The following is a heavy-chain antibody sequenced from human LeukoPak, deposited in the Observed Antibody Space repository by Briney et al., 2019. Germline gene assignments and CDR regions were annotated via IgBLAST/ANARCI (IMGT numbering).Heavy chain of an antibody. D-gene: IGHD3-9*01. CDR3: ASDQRYAFDY. CDR2: IRTSAEGANYA. Sequence: PGGSLRLSCATSGFSFTDYPMNWVRQAPGKGLEWVSNIRTSAEGANYAYYADSVKGRVTIPRDDAKNTLYLHMNRLRDDDTAVYYCASDQRYAFDYWGQGILVTVSS. CDR1: GFSFTDYP. J-gene: IGHJ4*02. V-gene: IGHV3-48*02.